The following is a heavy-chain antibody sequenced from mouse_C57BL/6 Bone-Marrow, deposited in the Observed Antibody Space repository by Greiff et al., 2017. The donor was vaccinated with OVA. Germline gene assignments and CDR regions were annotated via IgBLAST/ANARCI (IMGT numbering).Heavy chain of an antibody. CDR2: IYPGNSDT. Sequence: VQLKQSGTVLARPGASVKMSCKTSGYTFTSYWMHWVNQRPGQGLEWIGAIYPGNSDTSYNQKFKGKAKLTAVTSASTAYMELSSLTNEDSAVYYCARNPYYSNYYAMDYWGQGTSVTVSS. CDR1: GYTFTSYW. CDR3: ARNPYYSNYYAMDY. D-gene: IGHD2-5*01. J-gene: IGHJ4*01. V-gene: IGHV1-5*01.